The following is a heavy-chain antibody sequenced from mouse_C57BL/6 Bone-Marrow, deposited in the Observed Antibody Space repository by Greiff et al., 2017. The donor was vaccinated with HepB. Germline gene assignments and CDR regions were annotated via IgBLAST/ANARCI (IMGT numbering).Heavy chain of an antibody. CDR1: GYTFTDYS. CDR3: AREGDLLVWHYYFGD. J-gene: IGHJ2*01. CDR2: ICPGDGST. Sequence: QVQLQQSEAELVKPGASVKISCKASGYTFTDYSIHWVKQRPEQGLEWIGDICPGDGSTNYNEKFKGKATFTADTSSSTAYMQLISLTSEDSAIYYCAREGDLLVWHYYFGDWGQGTTVTVSS. D-gene: IGHD1-1*02. V-gene: IGHV1-78*01.